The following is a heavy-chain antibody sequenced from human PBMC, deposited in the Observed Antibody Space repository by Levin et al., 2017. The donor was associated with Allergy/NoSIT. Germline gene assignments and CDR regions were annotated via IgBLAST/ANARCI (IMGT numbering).Heavy chain of an antibody. CDR3: AKGTMVRGVIYWYFDL. D-gene: IGHD3-10*01. V-gene: IGHV3-9*01. CDR1: GFTFDDYA. CDR2: ISWNSGSI. J-gene: IGHJ2*01. Sequence: PGGSLRLSCAASGFTFDDYAMHWVRQAPGKGLEWVSGISWNSGSIGYADSVKGRFTISRDNAKNSLYLQMNSLRAEDTALYYCAKGTMVRGVIYWYFDLWGRGTLVTVSS.